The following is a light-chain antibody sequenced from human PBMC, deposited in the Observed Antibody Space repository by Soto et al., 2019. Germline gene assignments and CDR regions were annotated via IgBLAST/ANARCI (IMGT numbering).Light chain of an antibody. J-gene: IGKJ1*01. CDR3: QQYNNWPPWT. Sequence: EIVITQSPSTLSMSPGERATLSCRASQSVSSNLAWYQQKPGQAPRLLIYGASTRATGIPARFSGSGSGTEFTLTISSLQSEDSAVYYCQQYNNWPPWTFGQGTKVDIK. CDR1: QSVSSN. V-gene: IGKV3-15*01. CDR2: GAS.